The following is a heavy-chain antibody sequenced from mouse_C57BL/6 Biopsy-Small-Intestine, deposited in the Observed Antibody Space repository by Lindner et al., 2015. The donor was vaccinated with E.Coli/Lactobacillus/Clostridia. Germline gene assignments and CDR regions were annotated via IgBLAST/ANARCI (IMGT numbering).Heavy chain of an antibody. J-gene: IGHJ4*01. D-gene: IGHD3-1*01. CDR2: INPNNGGT. CDR1: GYTFTDSY. CDR3: ARTRSFDY. V-gene: IGHV1-18*01. Sequence: SVKVSCKASGYTFTDSYMHWMRQAPGQGLEWMGCINPNNGGTNYAQNFQGRVTMTRDTSVSTAYMELSGLRSDDTAFYYCARTRSFDYWGQGTLVTVSS.